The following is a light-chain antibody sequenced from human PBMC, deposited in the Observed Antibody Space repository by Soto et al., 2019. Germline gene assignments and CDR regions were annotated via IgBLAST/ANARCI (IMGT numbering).Light chain of an antibody. V-gene: IGLV2-14*01. CDR2: DVT. J-gene: IGLJ2*01. Sequence: QSALTQPASVSGSPGQSITISCTGTSSDVGGYNYVSWYQQEPGKAPKVIIYDVTNRPSGVSNRFSGSKSGNTASLTISGIQAEDEADYYCSSYSGTIHYVLFGGGTKVTVL. CDR3: SSYSGTIHYVL. CDR1: SSDVGGYNY.